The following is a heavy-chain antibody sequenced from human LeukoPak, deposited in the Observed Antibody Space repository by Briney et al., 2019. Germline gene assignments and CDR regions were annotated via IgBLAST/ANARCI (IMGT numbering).Heavy chain of an antibody. CDR1: GGSFSGYY. J-gene: IGHJ2*01. Sequence: SETLSLTCAVYGGSFSGYYWSWIRQPPGKGLEWIGYIYYSGSTNYNPSLKSRVTISVDTSKNQFSLKLSSVTAADTAVYYCARLPNTGYSSGWYLTPFYWYFDLWGRGTLVTVSS. V-gene: IGHV4-59*08. CDR3: ARLPNTGYSSGWYLTPFYWYFDL. CDR2: IYYSGST. D-gene: IGHD6-19*01.